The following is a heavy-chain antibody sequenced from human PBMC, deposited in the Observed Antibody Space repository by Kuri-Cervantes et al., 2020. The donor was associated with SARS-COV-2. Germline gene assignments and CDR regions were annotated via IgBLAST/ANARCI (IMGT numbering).Heavy chain of an antibody. CDR1: GFSFSYYG. CDR3: ARESAVHGIPWGYDP. D-gene: IGHD1-1*01. Sequence: GESLKISCTASGFSFSYYGMHWVRQAPGKGLEWVAVIWPDGSNKFYSDSVRGRFTISRDNSRSTLYLQMNSLRAEDTGVYYCARESAVHGIPWGYDPWGQGTLVTVSS. V-gene: IGHV3-33*08. J-gene: IGHJ5*02. CDR2: IWPDGSNK.